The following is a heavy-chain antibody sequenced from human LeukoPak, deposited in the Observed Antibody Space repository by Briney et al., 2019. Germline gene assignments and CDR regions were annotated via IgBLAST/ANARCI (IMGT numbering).Heavy chain of an antibody. V-gene: IGHV3-23*01. Sequence: GGSLRLSRAASGFTFSSYAMSWVRQAPGKGLEWVSAISGSGGSTYYADSVKGRFTISRDNSKNTLYLQMNSLRAEDTAVYYCAKRPPSRGVIISVPDYWGQGTLVTVSS. D-gene: IGHD3-10*01. J-gene: IGHJ4*02. CDR2: ISGSGGST. CDR1: GFTFSSYA. CDR3: AKRPPSRGVIISVPDY.